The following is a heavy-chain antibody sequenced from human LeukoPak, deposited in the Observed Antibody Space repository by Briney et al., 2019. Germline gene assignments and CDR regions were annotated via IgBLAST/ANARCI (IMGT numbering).Heavy chain of an antibody. D-gene: IGHD3-9*01. V-gene: IGHV3-30*02. CDR2: IRYDGSNK. J-gene: IGHJ6*02. CDR1: GFTFSSYG. Sequence: GGSLRLSCAASGFTFSSYGMHWVRQAPGKGLEWVAFIRYDGSNKHYADSVKGRFTISRDNSKNTLYLQMNTLRVEDTAVYYCTRDLMDYDVSTGLHHYYMDVWGQGTTVTVSS. CDR3: TRDLMDYDVSTGLHHYYMDV.